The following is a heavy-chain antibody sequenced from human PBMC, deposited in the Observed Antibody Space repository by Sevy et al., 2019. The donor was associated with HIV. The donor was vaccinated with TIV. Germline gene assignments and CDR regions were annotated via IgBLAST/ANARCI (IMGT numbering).Heavy chain of an antibody. CDR2: ISGSSGST. CDR3: AKGHGSSWYDSSYYYMDV. CDR1: GFAFSSYA. D-gene: IGHD6-13*01. V-gene: IGHV3-23*01. Sequence: GGSLRLSCAASGFAFSSYAMSWVRQAPEKGLEWVSGISGSSGSTYYADSVKGRFTISRDNSKNTLYLQMNSLRAEDTAVYYCAKGHGSSWYDSSYYYMDVWGKGTTVTVSS. J-gene: IGHJ6*03.